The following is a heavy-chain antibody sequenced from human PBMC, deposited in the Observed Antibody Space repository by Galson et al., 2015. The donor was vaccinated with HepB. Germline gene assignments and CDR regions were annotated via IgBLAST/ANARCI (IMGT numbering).Heavy chain of an antibody. CDR2: TSDSGGKT. CDR3: GKGGGSPYGDYDDFWGTYRSYYYMDV. CDR1: RFTFSNYA. D-gene: IGHD3-16*02. Sequence: SLRLSCAASRFTFSNYAMSWVRQAPGKGLEWVSGTSDSGGKTFYAESVEGRFTISRDNSKNMVYLQMNSLRAEDTALYYCGKGGGSPYGDYDDFWGTYRSYYYMDVWGKGTTVTVSS. J-gene: IGHJ6*03. V-gene: IGHV3-23*01.